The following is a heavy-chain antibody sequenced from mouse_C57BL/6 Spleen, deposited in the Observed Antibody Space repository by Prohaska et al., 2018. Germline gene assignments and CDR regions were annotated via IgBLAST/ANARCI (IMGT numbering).Heavy chain of an antibody. CDR1: GFTFSSYA. D-gene: IGHD2-4*01. CDR3: ARDRDYDPFAY. Sequence: EVQLVESGGGLVKPGGSLQLSCAASGFTFSSYAMSWVRQTPEKRLECVATISDSGSYTYNPDNVKGRFTISRDNAKNNLYLQMSHLKSEDTAMYYCARDRDYDPFAYWGQGTLVTVSA. V-gene: IGHV5-4*01. J-gene: IGHJ3*01. CDR2: ISDSGSYT.